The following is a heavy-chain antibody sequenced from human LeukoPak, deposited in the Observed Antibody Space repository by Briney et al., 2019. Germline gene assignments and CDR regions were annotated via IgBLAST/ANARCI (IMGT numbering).Heavy chain of an antibody. J-gene: IGHJ4*02. D-gene: IGHD6-19*01. V-gene: IGHV3-23*01. Sequence: GGSLRLSCAASGFTFSSYAMSWVRQAPGKGLEWVSAISGSGDNTYYADSVKGRFTISRDNSKNTLYLQMNSLRAEDTAVYFCARDAWSSGWYDYWGQGTLVTVSS. CDR3: ARDAWSSGWYDY. CDR2: ISGSGDNT. CDR1: GFTFSSYA.